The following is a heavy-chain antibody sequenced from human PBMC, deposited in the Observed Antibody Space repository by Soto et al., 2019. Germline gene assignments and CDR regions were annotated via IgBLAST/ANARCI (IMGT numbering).Heavy chain of an antibody. CDR3: ASGEDYDILTGYYFNY. CDR2: IYYSGST. J-gene: IGHJ4*02. CDR1: GGSISSDSYY. Sequence: SETLSLTCTVSGGSISSDSYYWSWIRQPPGKGLEWIGYIYYSGSTNYNPSLKSRVTISVDTSKNQFSLKLSSVTAADTAVYYCASGEDYDILTGYYFNYWGQGTLVTVSS. V-gene: IGHV4-61*01. D-gene: IGHD3-9*01.